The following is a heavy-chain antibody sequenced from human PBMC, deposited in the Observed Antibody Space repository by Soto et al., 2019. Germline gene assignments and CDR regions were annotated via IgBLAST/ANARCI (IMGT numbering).Heavy chain of an antibody. CDR3: ARNQPYFDILTGHYYYYGMDV. J-gene: IGHJ6*02. Sequence: SETLSLTCTVSGGSVSSNSYYWSWIRQPPGKGLEWIGYVYYSGNTNYNPSLKSRVTISVDTSKNQFSLTLSSVTAADTAVYYCARNQPYFDILTGHYYYYGMDVWGQGTTVTVSS. V-gene: IGHV4-61*01. CDR2: VYYSGNT. CDR1: GGSVSSNSYY. D-gene: IGHD3-9*01.